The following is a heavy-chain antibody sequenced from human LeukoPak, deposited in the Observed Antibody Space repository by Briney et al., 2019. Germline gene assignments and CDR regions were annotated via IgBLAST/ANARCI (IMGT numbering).Heavy chain of an antibody. J-gene: IGHJ5*02. CDR2: IYYSGST. CDR3: ARLSGYCSSTSCWTWFDP. D-gene: IGHD2-2*03. CDR1: GGSTSSSSYY. Sequence: SSETLSLTRTVFGGSTSSSSYYCGWIRQPPGKGLEWIGCIYYSGSTYYTPSLKSRVTISVDTYKNQFSLKLSSVTAADTAVYYCARLSGYCSSTSCWTWFDPWGQGTLVTVSS. V-gene: IGHV4-39*01.